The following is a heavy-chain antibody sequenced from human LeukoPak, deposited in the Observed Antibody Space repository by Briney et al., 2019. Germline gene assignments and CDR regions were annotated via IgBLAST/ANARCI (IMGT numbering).Heavy chain of an antibody. CDR1: GISFSSYG. J-gene: IGHJ4*02. D-gene: IGHD3-10*01. Sequence: GGPRRPSCASSGISFSSYGMHWGRQAPGKGLEGVAVISYDGSNKYYADPVKGRFNISRDNSKNTLYLQMNSQRAEDTAVYYCAKDRRYYGSGSYMDYWGQGTLVTVSS. CDR3: AKDRRYYGSGSYMDY. V-gene: IGHV3-30*18. CDR2: ISYDGSNK.